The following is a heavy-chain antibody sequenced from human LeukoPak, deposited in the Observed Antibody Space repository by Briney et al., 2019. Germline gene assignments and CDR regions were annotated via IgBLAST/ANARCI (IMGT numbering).Heavy chain of an antibody. CDR3: ARDDFWSGYPFDY. J-gene: IGHJ4*02. V-gene: IGHV1-2*02. CDR2: NNPNSGGT. D-gene: IGHD3-3*01. Sequence: ASVKVSCKASGYTFTGYYMHWVRQAPGQGLEWMGWNNPNSGGTNYAQKFQGRVTMTRDTSISTAYMELSRLRSDDTAVYYCARDDFWSGYPFDYWGQGTLVTVSS. CDR1: GYTFTGYY.